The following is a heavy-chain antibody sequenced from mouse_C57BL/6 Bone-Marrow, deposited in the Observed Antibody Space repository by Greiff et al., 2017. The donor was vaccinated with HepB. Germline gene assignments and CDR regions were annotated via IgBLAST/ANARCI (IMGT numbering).Heavy chain of an antibody. D-gene: IGHD2-3*01. Sequence: EVKLVESGTVLARPGASVKMSCKTSGYTFTSYWMHWVKQRPGQGLEWIGAIYPGNSDTSYNQKFKGKAKLTAVTSASTAYMELSSLTNEDSAVYYCRGGDGYYTYFDVWGTGTTVTVSS. V-gene: IGHV1-5*01. J-gene: IGHJ1*03. CDR1: GYTFTSYW. CDR2: IYPGNSDT. CDR3: RGGDGYYTYFDV.